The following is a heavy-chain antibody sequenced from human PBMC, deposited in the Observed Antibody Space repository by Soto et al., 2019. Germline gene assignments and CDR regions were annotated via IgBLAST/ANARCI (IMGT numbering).Heavy chain of an antibody. D-gene: IGHD3-10*01. Sequence: GASVKVSCKASGYTFTGYYMHWVRQAPGQGLEWMGWINPNSGATNYAQKFQDRVTMTRDTSISTAYMELSRLRSDDTAVYYCARAGGPGRVGYNWFDPWGQGTLVTVSS. V-gene: IGHV1-2*02. CDR3: ARAGGPGRVGYNWFDP. J-gene: IGHJ5*02. CDR1: GYTFTGYY. CDR2: INPNSGAT.